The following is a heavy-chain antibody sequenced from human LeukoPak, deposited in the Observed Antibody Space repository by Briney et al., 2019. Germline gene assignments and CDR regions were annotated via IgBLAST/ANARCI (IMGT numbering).Heavy chain of an antibody. CDR2: INHSGST. J-gene: IGHJ4*02. CDR3: ARGVQIYYYGSGSYPTKFDY. CDR1: GGSFSGYY. V-gene: IGHV4-34*01. D-gene: IGHD3-10*01. Sequence: PSETLSLTCAVYGGSFSGYYWSWIRQPPGKGLEWIGEINHSGSTNYNPSLKSRVTISVDTSKNQFSLKLSSVTAADTAVYYCARGVQIYYYGSGSYPTKFDYWGQGTLVTVSS.